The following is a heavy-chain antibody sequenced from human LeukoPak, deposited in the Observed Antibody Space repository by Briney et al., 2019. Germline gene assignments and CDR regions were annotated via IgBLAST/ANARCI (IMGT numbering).Heavy chain of an antibody. J-gene: IGHJ4*02. CDR2: IGDRGGST. D-gene: IGHD3-16*01. CDR1: RFPFTRYA. Sequence: GGSLRLSFPASRFPFTRYAMSWARPAPGKGRDWVSAIGDRGGSTYTYYIYSVKGRFTISRDNSKNVLYLQMNTLRAEDTAVYYCATWPRNDYAYWGQGTLVTVSS. V-gene: IGHV3-23*01. CDR3: ATWPRNDYAY.